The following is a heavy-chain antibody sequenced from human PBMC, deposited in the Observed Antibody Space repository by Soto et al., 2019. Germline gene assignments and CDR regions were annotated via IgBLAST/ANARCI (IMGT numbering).Heavy chain of an antibody. CDR1: GRSVSSGSYY. CDR3: AREGNSAPYYYYGMDV. CDR2: IYYSGST. D-gene: IGHD4-4*01. Sequence: SETLSLSCTVSGRSVSSGSYYWSWIRQPPGKGLECIGYIYYSGSTNYNPSLKSRVTISVDTSKNQFSLKLISVTAADTAVYYCAREGNSAPYYYYGMDVWGQGTTVT. V-gene: IGHV4-61*01. J-gene: IGHJ6*02.